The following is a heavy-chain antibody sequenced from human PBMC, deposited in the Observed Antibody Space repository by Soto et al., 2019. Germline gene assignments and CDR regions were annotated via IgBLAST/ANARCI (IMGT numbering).Heavy chain of an antibody. CDR3: ARSYGDSSMDV. V-gene: IGHV3-49*03. D-gene: IGHD4-17*01. J-gene: IGHJ6*02. Sequence: GGSLRLSCTASGFTFGDYAMSWFRQAPGKGLEWVGFIRSKAYGGTTEYAASVKGRFTISRDDSKSIAYLQMNSLKTEDTAVYYCARSYGDSSMDVWGQGTTVTVSS. CDR1: GFTFGDYA. CDR2: IRSKAYGGTT.